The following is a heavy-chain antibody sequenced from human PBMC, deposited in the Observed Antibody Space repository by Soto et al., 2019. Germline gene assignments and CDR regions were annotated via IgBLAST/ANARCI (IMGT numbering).Heavy chain of an antibody. CDR1: GFAFGDYG. CDR3: SRAGANYNFWSGYYFGY. CDR2: IRAKGYGGTT. V-gene: IGHV3-49*03. J-gene: IGHJ4*02. Sequence: GGSLRLSCRGAGFAFGDYGMTWLRQAPGKGLEWVGLIRAKGYGGTTEYAASVKGRFTISRDDSKSVAYLQMNGLKTEDTAVYYCSRAGANYNFWSGYYFGYWGRGTLVTASS. D-gene: IGHD3-3*01.